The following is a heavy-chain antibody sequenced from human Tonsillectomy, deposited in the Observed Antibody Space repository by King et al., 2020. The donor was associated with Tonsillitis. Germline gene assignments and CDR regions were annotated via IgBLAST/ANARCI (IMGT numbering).Heavy chain of an antibody. J-gene: IGHJ3*02. D-gene: IGHD6-19*01. CDR1: GGSICSYY. CDR3: ARHLYNSGWTIHI. V-gene: IGHV4-59*08. CDR2: IYHSGNT. Sequence: QLQESGPGLVKPSETLSLTCTVSGGSICSYYWSWIRQPPVKGLEWIGYIYHSGNTYYNPSLKSRLTLSVDKSKNQFSLNLSSVTAADTAVYYCARHLYNSGWTIHIWGQGTMVTVSS.